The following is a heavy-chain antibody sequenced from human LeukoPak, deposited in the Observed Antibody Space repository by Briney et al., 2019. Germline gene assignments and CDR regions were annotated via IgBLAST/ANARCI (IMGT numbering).Heavy chain of an antibody. CDR1: GASISSGGYY. J-gene: IGHJ3*02. V-gene: IGHV4-61*08. D-gene: IGHD2-2*02. Sequence: PSETLSLTCTVSGASISSGGYYWSWIRQPPGKGLEWIGYIYYSGSTNYNPSLKSRVTISVDTSKNQFSLKLSSVTAADTAVYYCARGVVPAAIRSSNDAFDIWGQGTMVTVSS. CDR3: ARGVVPAAIRSSNDAFDI. CDR2: IYYSGST.